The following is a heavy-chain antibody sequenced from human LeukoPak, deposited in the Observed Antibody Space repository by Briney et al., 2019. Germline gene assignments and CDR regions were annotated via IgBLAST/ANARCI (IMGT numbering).Heavy chain of an antibody. CDR2: IRYDGSNK. J-gene: IGHJ4*02. Sequence: GGSLRLSCAASGFTFSSYGMHWVRQAPGKGLEWVAFIRYDGSNKYYADSVKGRFTISRDNSKNTLYLQMNSLRSDDTAVYYCARDVAMTNDPYYFDYWGQGTLVTVSS. CDR3: ARDVAMTNDPYYFDY. V-gene: IGHV3-30*02. CDR1: GFTFSSYG. D-gene: IGHD1-1*01.